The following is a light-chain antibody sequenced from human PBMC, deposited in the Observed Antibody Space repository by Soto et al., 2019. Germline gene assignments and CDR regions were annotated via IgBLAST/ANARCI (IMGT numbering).Light chain of an antibody. CDR2: GAS. J-gene: IGKJ2*01. CDR3: HHYGGSQYT. Sequence: EIVLTQSPGTLSLSPGDGATLSCRASQTVGSSFLGWYQQKPGQAPRLIMYGASNRATGIPDRFTGRGSGTDFTLTISRLDPEYFAVYYCHHYGGSQYTFGQGTKLEI. CDR1: QTVGSSF. V-gene: IGKV3-20*01.